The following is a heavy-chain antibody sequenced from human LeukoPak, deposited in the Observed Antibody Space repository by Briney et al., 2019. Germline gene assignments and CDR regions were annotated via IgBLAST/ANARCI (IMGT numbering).Heavy chain of an antibody. CDR1: GFTFSSYG. CDR2: ISYDGSNK. Sequence: GGSLRLSCAASGFTFSSYGMHWVRQTPGKGLEWVAVISYDGSNKYYADSVKGRFTISRDNSKNALSLQMNNLRAEDTAVYYCAKASFSYCSAGSCYGFDYWGQGTLVTISS. J-gene: IGHJ4*02. D-gene: IGHD2-15*01. CDR3: AKASFSYCSAGSCYGFDY. V-gene: IGHV3-30*18.